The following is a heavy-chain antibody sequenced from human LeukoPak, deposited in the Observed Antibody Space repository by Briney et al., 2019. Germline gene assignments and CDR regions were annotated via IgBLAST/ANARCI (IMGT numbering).Heavy chain of an antibody. D-gene: IGHD4-23*01. CDR3: ARGVPTVVTPFFVYYYHYYMDV. CDR2: INHSGST. Sequence: SETLSLTCTVSGGSISTSNYYWGWIRQPPGKGLEWIGEINHSGSTNYNPSLKSRVTISVDTSKNQFSLKLSSVTAADTAVYYCARGVPTVVTPFFVYYYHYYMDVWGKGTTVTVSS. V-gene: IGHV4-39*07. J-gene: IGHJ6*03. CDR1: GGSISTSNYY.